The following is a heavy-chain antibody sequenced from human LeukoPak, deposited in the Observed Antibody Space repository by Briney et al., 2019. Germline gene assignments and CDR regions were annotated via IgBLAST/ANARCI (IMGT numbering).Heavy chain of an antibody. J-gene: IGHJ5*02. V-gene: IGHV1-69*05. Sequence: SVKVSCKASGGTFSSYAISWVRQAPGQGLEWMGRIIPIFGTANYAQKFQGRVTITTDESTSTACMELSSLRSEDTAVYYCARVGGHSGYVDWFDPWGQGTLVTVSS. CDR1: GGTFSSYA. D-gene: IGHD5-12*01. CDR2: IIPIFGTA. CDR3: ARVGGHSGYVDWFDP.